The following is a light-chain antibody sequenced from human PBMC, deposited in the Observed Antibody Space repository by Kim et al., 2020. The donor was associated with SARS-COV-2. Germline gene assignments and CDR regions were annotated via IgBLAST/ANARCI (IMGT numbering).Light chain of an antibody. CDR2: DVS. V-gene: IGLV2-11*01. CDR3: CSYAGSYSWV. Sequence: GQAVTIACTGTSSDVGGYNYVSCYQQHPGKAPKLMIYDVSKRPSGVPDRFSGSKSGNTASLTISGLQAEDEADYYCCSYAGSYSWVFGGGTQLTVL. J-gene: IGLJ3*02. CDR1: SSDVGGYNY.